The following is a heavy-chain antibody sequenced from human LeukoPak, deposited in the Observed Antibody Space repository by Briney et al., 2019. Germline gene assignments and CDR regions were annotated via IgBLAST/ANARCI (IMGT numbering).Heavy chain of an antibody. Sequence: GASVKVSCKASGYILTGYYMHWVRQAPGQGLEWMGWINPNSGGTNYAHKFQGRVTMTRDTSISTAYMELSRLRSDDTAVYYCARDRPPQLVRPFDYWGQGTLVTVSS. D-gene: IGHD6-13*01. CDR2: INPNSGGT. CDR3: ARDRPPQLVRPFDY. V-gene: IGHV1-2*07. J-gene: IGHJ4*02. CDR1: GYILTGYY.